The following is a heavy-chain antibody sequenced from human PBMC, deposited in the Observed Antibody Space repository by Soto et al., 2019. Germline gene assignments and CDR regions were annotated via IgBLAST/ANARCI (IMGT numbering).Heavy chain of an antibody. CDR3: ARDRGGITVSTKPLGEWFDP. D-gene: IGHD5-12*01. V-gene: IGHV4-59*01. J-gene: IGHJ5*02. CDR1: GVSIDNFF. CDR2: VSQAGAAGYMAEGDTT. Sequence: QVQLQESGPGLLRPSETLSLTCTVSGVSIDNFFWSWIRQTHGKGLEWIGYVSQAGAAGYMAEGDTTGYNPTLESRATISLVLPKNPFPLKLASVTAADTAVYYCARDRGGITVSTKPLGEWFDPWGQGTLVTVSS.